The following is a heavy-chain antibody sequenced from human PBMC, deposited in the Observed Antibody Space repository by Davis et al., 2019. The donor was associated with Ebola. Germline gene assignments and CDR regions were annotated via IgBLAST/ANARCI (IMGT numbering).Heavy chain of an antibody. CDR3: ARGRVTQRGTYYDFWSGYRASFDY. J-gene: IGHJ4*02. D-gene: IGHD3-3*01. CDR1: GGSISSSFYY. CDR2: NYYSGST. Sequence: MPSETLSLTCTVSGGSISSSFYYWGWVRQPPGKGLEWIGSNYYSGSTYYNPSLKSRVTISVDTSKNQFSLKLSSVTAADTAVYYCARGRVTQRGTYYDFWSGYRASFDYWGQGTLVTVSS. V-gene: IGHV4-39*07.